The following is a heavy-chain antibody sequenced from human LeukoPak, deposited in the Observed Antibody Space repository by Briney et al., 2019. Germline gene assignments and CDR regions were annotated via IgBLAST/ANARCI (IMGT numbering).Heavy chain of an antibody. D-gene: IGHD3-10*01. CDR3: VRPYGSGLFDP. CDR2: IYYSGST. CDR1: GYSISSGYY. Sequence: SETLSLTCTVSGYSISSGYYWGWIRQPPGRGLEWIGSIYYSGSTYYNPSLKSRVTISVDTSKNQFSLKLSSVTAADTAVYYCVRPYGSGLFDPWGQGTLVTVSS. J-gene: IGHJ5*02. V-gene: IGHV4-38-2*02.